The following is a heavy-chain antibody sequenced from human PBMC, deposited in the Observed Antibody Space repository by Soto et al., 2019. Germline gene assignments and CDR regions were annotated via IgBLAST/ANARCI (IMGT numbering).Heavy chain of an antibody. J-gene: IGHJ4*02. CDR1: GFIFSDYS. CDR3: ARDGRGSSFIFYFDY. V-gene: IGHV3-21*01. CDR2: ISSTSTYI. D-gene: IGHD1-26*01. Sequence: GGSLRLSCAASGFIFSDYSMDWVRQAPGKGLEWVASISSTSTYISYADSVRGRVTISRDNAKNSLYLQMNSLTAEDTAVYYCARDGRGSSFIFYFDYWGQGTLVTVSS.